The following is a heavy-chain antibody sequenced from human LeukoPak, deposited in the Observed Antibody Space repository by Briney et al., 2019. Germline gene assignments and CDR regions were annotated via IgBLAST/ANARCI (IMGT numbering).Heavy chain of an antibody. CDR1: GYTFTSYD. D-gene: IGHD3-3*01. CDR2: MNPNSGNT. CDR3: ARSSLWYYDFWSGFLIPDYYYYGMDV. J-gene: IGHJ6*02. V-gene: IGHV1-8*01. Sequence: ASVKVSCKASGYTFTSYDINWVRQATGQGLEWMGWMNPNSGNTGYAQKFQGRVTMTRNTSISTAYMELNSLRSEDTAVYYCARSSLWYYDFWSGFLIPDYYYYGMDVWGQGTTVTVSS.